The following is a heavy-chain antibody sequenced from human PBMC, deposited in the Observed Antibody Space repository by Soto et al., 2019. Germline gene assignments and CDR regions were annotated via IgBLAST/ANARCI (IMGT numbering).Heavy chain of an antibody. Sequence: QITLKESGPTLVKPTQTLTLTCTFSGFSLSTSGVGVGWIRQPPGKALEWLALIYWDDDKRYSPSLKSRLTITKDTSKNQVVLTVTNMDPVDTATYYCAHSAPGVGELSLPFNYWGQGTLVTVSS. CDR2: IYWDDDK. V-gene: IGHV2-5*02. D-gene: IGHD3-10*01. CDR1: GFSLSTSGVG. J-gene: IGHJ4*02. CDR3: AHSAPGVGELSLPFNY.